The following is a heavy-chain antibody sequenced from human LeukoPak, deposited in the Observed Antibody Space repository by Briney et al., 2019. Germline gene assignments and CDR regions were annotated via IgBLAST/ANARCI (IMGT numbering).Heavy chain of an antibody. CDR1: GFTFRSYS. D-gene: IGHD1-26*01. J-gene: IGHJ6*02. V-gene: IGHV3-20*04. CDR2: INWNGDRT. Sequence: GGSLRLSCAASGFTFRSYSMNWVRHAPGKGLEWVSGINWNGDRTGYADSEKGRFTISRDNAKNSLYLQMNSLRAEDTALYYCARDRGSYFSYGMDVWGQGTTVTVSS. CDR3: ARDRGSYFSYGMDV.